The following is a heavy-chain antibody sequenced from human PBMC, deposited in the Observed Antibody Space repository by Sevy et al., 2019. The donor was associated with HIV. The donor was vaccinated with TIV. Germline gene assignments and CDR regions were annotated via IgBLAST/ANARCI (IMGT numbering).Heavy chain of an antibody. V-gene: IGHV3-74*01. CDR1: GFNFYIYW. D-gene: IGHD1-1*01. J-gene: IGHJ4*02. Sequence: GGSLRLSCAASGFNFYIYWIHWVRQAPGKGLGWVSRINSDGGSTSHADSVKGRFTISRDNAKNTVYLQMSSLRAEDTAVYYCARGTAGTFDYWGQGTLVTVSS. CDR2: INSDGGST. CDR3: ARGTAGTFDY.